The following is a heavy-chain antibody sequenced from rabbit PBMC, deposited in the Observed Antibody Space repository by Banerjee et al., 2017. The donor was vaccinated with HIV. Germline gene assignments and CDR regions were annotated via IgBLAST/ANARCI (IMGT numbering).Heavy chain of an antibody. J-gene: IGHJ6*01. CDR2: INTITGTA. D-gene: IGHD1-1*01. CDR1: GFSFSFKDV. CDR3: ARDLTGVIGWNFDF. Sequence: HLVEFGGGLVKPGASLTLTCKASGFSFSFKDVMCWVRQAPGKGLEWIACINTITGTAVYATWAKGRFTISKTSSTTVALQMTSLTAADTAIYFCARDLTGVIGWNFDFWGQGTLVTVS. V-gene: IGHV1S45*01.